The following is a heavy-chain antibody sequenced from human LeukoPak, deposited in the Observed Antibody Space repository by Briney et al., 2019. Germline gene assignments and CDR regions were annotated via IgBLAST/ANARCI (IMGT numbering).Heavy chain of an antibody. CDR2: IYTSGST. J-gene: IGHJ2*01. Sequence: PSETLSLTCSVSGGSISSYYWSWIRQPAGKGLEWIGRIYTSGSTNYNPSLKSRVTMSVDTSKNQFSLKLSSVIAADTAVYYCARTGYYASSYWYFDLWGRGTLVTVSS. CDR1: GGSISSYY. D-gene: IGHD3-9*01. V-gene: IGHV4-4*07. CDR3: ARTGYYASSYWYFDL.